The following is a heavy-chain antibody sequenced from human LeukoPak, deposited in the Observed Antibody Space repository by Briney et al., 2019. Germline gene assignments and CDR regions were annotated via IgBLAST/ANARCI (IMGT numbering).Heavy chain of an antibody. CDR3: ARVSYYDSSGYYFLSYVDY. CDR2: IYSGGST. Sequence: GGSLRLSCAASGFTVSSNYMSWVRQAPRKGLEWVSVIYSGGSTYYADSVRGRFTISRDNSKNTQYLQMNSLGAEDTAVYYCARVSYYDSSGYYFLSYVDYWGQGTLVTVSS. D-gene: IGHD3-22*01. V-gene: IGHV3-53*01. CDR1: GFTVSSNY. J-gene: IGHJ4*02.